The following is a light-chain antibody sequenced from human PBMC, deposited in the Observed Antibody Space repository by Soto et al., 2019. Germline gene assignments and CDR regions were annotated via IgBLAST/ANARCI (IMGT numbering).Light chain of an antibody. J-gene: IGLJ1*01. CDR2: GNG. Sequence: QAVVTQPPSVSGAPGQRVIISCTGSSSNIGAGHDVHWYQHLPGTAPKLLIYGNGNRPSGVPDRFSGSKSGTSASLAITGLQAEDEADYYCQSYDSSLSGSEVFGTGTKVTVL. V-gene: IGLV1-40*01. CDR3: QSYDSSLSGSEV. CDR1: SSNIGAGHD.